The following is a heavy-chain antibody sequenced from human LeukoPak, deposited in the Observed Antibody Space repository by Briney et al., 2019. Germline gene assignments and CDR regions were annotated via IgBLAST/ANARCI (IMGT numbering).Heavy chain of an antibody. CDR1: GGSISSGGYS. Sequence: SETLSLTCAVSGGSISSGGYSWSWIRQPPGKGLEWIGYIYYSGSTFYNPSLKSRVTISVDTSKNQFSLKLSSVTAADTAVYYCARTTVTTFWAGYYYYMDVWGKGTTVTISS. CDR2: IYYSGST. D-gene: IGHD4-17*01. CDR3: ARTTVTTFWAGYYYYMDV. V-gene: IGHV4-30-4*07. J-gene: IGHJ6*03.